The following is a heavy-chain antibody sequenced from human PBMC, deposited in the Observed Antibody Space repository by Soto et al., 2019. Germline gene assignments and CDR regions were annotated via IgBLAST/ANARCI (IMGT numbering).Heavy chain of an antibody. D-gene: IGHD2-2*01. J-gene: IGHJ6*02. CDR3: ARGSIVVVPAASDYYYYGMDV. Sequence: QVQLVQSGAEVKKPGSSVKVSCKASGGTFSSYAISWVRQAPGQGLEWMGGIIPIFGTANYAQNFQGRVKISADESTSTAYLELSSLRSEDTAVYYCARGSIVVVPAASDYYYYGMDVWGQGTTVTVSS. CDR2: IIPIFGTA. CDR1: GGTFSSYA. V-gene: IGHV1-69*12.